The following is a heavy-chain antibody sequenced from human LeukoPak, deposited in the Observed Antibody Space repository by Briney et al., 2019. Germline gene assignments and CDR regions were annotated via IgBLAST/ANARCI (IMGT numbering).Heavy chain of an antibody. CDR3: AKGQMATILGFDS. D-gene: IGHD5-12*01. Sequence: PGGSLRLSCAASGFTFSSYGMHWVRQAPGRGLEWVSAVKTSAGDTYYADSVKGRFTISRDNSKSTVYLQMNSLRAEDTALYYCAKGQMATILGFDSWGQGALVTVSS. V-gene: IGHV3-23*01. J-gene: IGHJ4*02. CDR1: GFTFSSYG. CDR2: VKTSAGDT.